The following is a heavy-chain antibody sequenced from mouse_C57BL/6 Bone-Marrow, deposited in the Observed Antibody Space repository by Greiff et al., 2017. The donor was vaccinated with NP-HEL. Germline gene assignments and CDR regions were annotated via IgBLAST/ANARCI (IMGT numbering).Heavy chain of an antibody. CDR1: GFTFSSYA. CDR2: ISDGGSYT. J-gene: IGHJ3*01. Sequence: EVNVVESGGGLVKPGGSLKLSCAASGFTFSSYAMSWVRQTPEKRLEWVATISDGGSYTYYPDNVKGRFTISRDNAKNNLYLQMSHLKSEATAMYSCARAGVFAYWGQGTLVTVSA. V-gene: IGHV5-4*03. CDR3: ARAGVFAY.